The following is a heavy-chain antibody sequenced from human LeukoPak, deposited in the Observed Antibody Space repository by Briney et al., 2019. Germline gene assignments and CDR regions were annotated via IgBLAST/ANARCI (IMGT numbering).Heavy chain of an antibody. CDR1: GFTFSSYG. Sequence: GRSLRLSCAASGFTFSSYGMHWVRQAPGKGLEWVAFIRYDGSNKYYADSVKGRFTISRDNSKNTLYLQMNSLRAEDTAVYYCAKGGIAAAPGYFDYWGQGTLVTVSS. CDR3: AKGGIAAAPGYFDY. CDR2: IRYDGSNK. D-gene: IGHD6-13*01. V-gene: IGHV3-30*02. J-gene: IGHJ4*02.